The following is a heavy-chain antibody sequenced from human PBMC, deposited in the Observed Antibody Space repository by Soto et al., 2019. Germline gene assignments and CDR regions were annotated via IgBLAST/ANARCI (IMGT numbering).Heavy chain of an antibody. Sequence: PGGSLRLSCAASGFPFSTYSMSWVHQAPGKGLEWISYISASTLTIFYADSVKGRFTISRDTAQNSLYLQMNSLRDEDTAVYYCARAPQLVAPAATGFDSWGQSTLVTVSS. CDR2: ISASTLTI. D-gene: IGHD2-2*01. CDR3: ARAPQLVAPAATGFDS. CDR1: GFPFSTYS. V-gene: IGHV3-48*02. J-gene: IGHJ4*02.